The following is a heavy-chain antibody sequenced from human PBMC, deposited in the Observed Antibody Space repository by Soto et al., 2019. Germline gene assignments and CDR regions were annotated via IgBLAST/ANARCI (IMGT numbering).Heavy chain of an antibody. V-gene: IGHV4-39*01. Sequence: SETLSLTCVVSGESISCSSYYWGWIRQPPGKGLEWIGSIYYSGRTYYNPSFKSRVTISIDTSKNQFSLKLSSVTATDTAVYYCARQRTTVVTQAYFDHWGQGALVTVSS. D-gene: IGHD2-21*02. CDR3: ARQRTTVVTQAYFDH. CDR2: IYYSGRT. CDR1: GESISCSSYY. J-gene: IGHJ4*02.